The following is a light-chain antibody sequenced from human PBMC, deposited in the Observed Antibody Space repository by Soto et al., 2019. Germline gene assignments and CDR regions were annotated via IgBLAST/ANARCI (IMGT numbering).Light chain of an antibody. CDR2: EVS. V-gene: IGLV2-14*01. CDR3: SSYTTTNTLL. Sequence: QSVLTQPASVSESPGQSITISCSGTDGDIGAYNYVAWYQQHPGKAPKLIIFEVSDRPSGISTRFSGSKSVNTASLTISGLQPEDEADYFCSSYTTTNTLLFGPGTKVTVL. J-gene: IGLJ1*01. CDR1: DGDIGAYNY.